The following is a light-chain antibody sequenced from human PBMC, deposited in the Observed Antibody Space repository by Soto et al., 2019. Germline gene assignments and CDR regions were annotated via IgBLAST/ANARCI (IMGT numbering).Light chain of an antibody. CDR3: QQRSNWPLT. CDR2: DAS. Sequence: EIVLTQSPATLSLSPGERATLAGRARQSVSSYLAWYQQKPGQAPRLLIYDASNRATGVPARFSGSGSGTDFTLTISSLEPEDFAVYYCQQRSNWPLTFGGGTKVAIK. V-gene: IGKV3-11*01. CDR1: QSVSSY. J-gene: IGKJ4*01.